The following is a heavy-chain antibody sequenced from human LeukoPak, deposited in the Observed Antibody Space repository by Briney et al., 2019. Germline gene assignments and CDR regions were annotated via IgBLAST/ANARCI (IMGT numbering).Heavy chain of an antibody. CDR3: TKASGRNLYGMDV. J-gene: IGHJ6*02. CDR1: GFTFTNYG. D-gene: IGHD3-10*01. CDR2: IRSDGSKN. V-gene: IGHV3-30*02. Sequence: PGGSLRLSCVASGFTFTNYGMHWVRQAPGKGLEWVAFIRSDGSKNYYGDSVRGRFTISRVTSKNTLYLQMNTLRPEDTAVYYCTKASGRNLYGMDVWGQGTTVIVSS.